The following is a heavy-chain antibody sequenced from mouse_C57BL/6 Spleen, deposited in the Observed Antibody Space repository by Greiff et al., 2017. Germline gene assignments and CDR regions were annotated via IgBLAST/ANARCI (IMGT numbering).Heavy chain of an antibody. V-gene: IGHV1-53*01. CDR1: GYTFTSSW. Sequence: QVQLQQSGTELVKPGASVKLSCKASGYTFTSSWMHWVKQRPGHGLEWIGNINPSYGGTNYNGKFKGKATLTVDKSSSTAYMQLSSLTSEDSAVYYCARGGSYYGPWGQGTLVTVSA. CDR2: INPSYGGT. D-gene: IGHD1-1*01. CDR3: ARGGSYYGP. J-gene: IGHJ3*01.